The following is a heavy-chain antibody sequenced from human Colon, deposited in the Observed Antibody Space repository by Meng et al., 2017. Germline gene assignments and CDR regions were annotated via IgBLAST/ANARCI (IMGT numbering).Heavy chain of an antibody. CDR2: INHSGST. D-gene: IGHD2-2*01. V-gene: IGHV4-34*01. Sequence: VLLQQCGAGLLKPSETLSLTCAVVGGSFSGYYWSWIRQPPGKGLEWIGEINHSGSTNYNPSLKSRVTISVDTSKNQFSLKLSSVTAADTAVYYCARGWGYCSSTSCYFLGYWGQGTLVTVSS. J-gene: IGHJ4*02. CDR1: GGSFSGYY. CDR3: ARGWGYCSSTSCYFLGY.